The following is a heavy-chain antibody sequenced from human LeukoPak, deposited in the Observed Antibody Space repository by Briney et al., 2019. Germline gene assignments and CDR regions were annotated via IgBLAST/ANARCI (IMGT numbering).Heavy chain of an antibody. D-gene: IGHD3-22*01. V-gene: IGHV3-48*03. CDR3: ARETRGHYYDSSGPDH. CDR1: GFTFRSYE. J-gene: IGHJ5*02. CDR2: ISSSDSST. Sequence: QPGGSLRLSCAASGFTFRSYEMNWVRQAPGKGLEWVSYISSSDSSTHYADSVKGRFTISRDNAKNSLYLQMNSLRVEDMGVYYCARETRGHYYDSSGPDHWGQGTLVTVSS.